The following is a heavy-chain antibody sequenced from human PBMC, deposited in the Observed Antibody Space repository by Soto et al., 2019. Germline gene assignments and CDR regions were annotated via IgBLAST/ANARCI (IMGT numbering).Heavy chain of an antibody. CDR3: AKDTVWQPVSGITDY. CDR1: GFTFSSYA. D-gene: IGHD6-19*01. V-gene: IGHV3-23*01. J-gene: IGHJ4*02. CDR2: VTGSGGT. Sequence: PGGSLRLSCAASGFTFSSYAMSWVRQAPGKGLEWVSTVTGSGGTNYADSVKGRFTMSRDNSKNTLYLQMNSLRAEDTAIYYCAKDTVWQPVSGITDYWGQGTLVTAPQ.